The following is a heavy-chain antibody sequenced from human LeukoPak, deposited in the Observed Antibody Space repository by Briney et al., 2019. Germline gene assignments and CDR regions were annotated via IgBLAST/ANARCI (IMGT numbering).Heavy chain of an antibody. CDR1: GGSLSSYY. V-gene: IGHV4-59*01. CDR2: IYSRGLTRGST. D-gene: IGHD1-26*01. CDR3: ARDQEYSGSYYRYFDF. J-gene: IGHJ4*02. Sequence: SETLSLTCTVSGGSLSSYYWSWIRQPPGKGLEWIGYIYSRGLTRGSTNYNPSLKSRVTLSVDTSKNQFSLKLSSVIAADTAVYYCARDQEYSGSYYRYFDFWGQGALVTVSS.